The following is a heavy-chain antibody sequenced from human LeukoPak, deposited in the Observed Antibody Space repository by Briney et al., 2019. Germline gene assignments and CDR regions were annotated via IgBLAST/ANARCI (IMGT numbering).Heavy chain of an antibody. CDR3: ARVTFGGVIVTPDDAFDI. CDR1: GGSLNSDGHY. CDR2: IYYNGST. V-gene: IGHV4-31*03. D-gene: IGHD3-16*02. Sequence: PSATLSLTCTVSGGSLNSDGHYWSWIRQHPGKGLEWIGYIYYNGSTYYNPSLKSRITILVDMSKNQFSLKLSSVTAADTAVYYCARVTFGGVIVTPDDAFDIWGQGTMVTISS. J-gene: IGHJ3*02.